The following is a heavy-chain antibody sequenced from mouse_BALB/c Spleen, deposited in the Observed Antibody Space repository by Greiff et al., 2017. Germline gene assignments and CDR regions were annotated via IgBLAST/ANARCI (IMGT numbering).Heavy chain of an antibody. D-gene: IGHD2-3*01. Sequence: EVKLMESGGGLVKPGGSLKLSCAASGFTFSSYAMSWVRQTPEKRLEWVATISSGGSYTYYPDSVKGRFTISRDNAKNTLYLQMSSLRSEDTAMYYCARAEDGYSAWFAYWGQGTLVTVSA. CDR2: ISSGGSYT. V-gene: IGHV5-9-3*01. J-gene: IGHJ3*01. CDR3: ARAEDGYSAWFAY. CDR1: GFTFSSYA.